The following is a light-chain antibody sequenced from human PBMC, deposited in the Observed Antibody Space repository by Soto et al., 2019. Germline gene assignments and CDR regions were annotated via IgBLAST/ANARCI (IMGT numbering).Light chain of an antibody. J-gene: IGKJ2*01. CDR3: QQRLL. Sequence: EIVLTQSPATLSLSPGERATLSCRASQSVSSYLAWYQQKPGQAPRLLIYDASNRATGIPARFSGSGSGTDFTLTISSLEPEDFAVYYCQQRLLFGQGTKLEIK. CDR2: DAS. V-gene: IGKV3-11*01. CDR1: QSVSSY.